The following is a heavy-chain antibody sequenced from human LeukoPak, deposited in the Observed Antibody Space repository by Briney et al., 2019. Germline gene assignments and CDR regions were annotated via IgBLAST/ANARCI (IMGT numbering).Heavy chain of an antibody. CDR2: ISAYNGNT. V-gene: IGHV1-18*01. D-gene: IGHD4-17*01. CDR1: GYTFTSYG. J-gene: IGHJ2*01. Sequence: ASVKVSCKASGYTFTSYGISWVRQAPGQGLEWMGCISAYNGNTNYAQKLQGRVTMTTDTSTSTAYMELRSLRSDDTAVYYCARADSDYEGWYFDLWGRGTLVTVSS. CDR3: ARADSDYEGWYFDL.